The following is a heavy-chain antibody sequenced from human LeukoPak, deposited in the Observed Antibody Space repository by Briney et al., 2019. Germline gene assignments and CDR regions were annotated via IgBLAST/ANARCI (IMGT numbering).Heavy chain of an antibody. V-gene: IGHV3-23*01. J-gene: IGHJ4*02. Sequence: GGSLRLSCAASGFTFSSYAMSWVRQAPGKGLEWVSAISGSGGSTYYADSVKGRFTISRDNSKNTLYLQMNSLRAEDTAVYYCAKDMIPGDYHDSSGPRGEFDYWGQGTLVTVSS. D-gene: IGHD3-22*01. CDR3: AKDMIPGDYHDSSGPRGEFDY. CDR1: GFTFSSYA. CDR2: ISGSGGST.